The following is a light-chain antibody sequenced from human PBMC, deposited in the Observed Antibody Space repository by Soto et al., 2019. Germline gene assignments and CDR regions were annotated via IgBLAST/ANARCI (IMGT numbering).Light chain of an antibody. CDR2: EVS. CDR1: SIDFGGYNY. CDR3: SSYTRSSTSYV. V-gene: IGLV2-14*01. J-gene: IGLJ1*01. Sequence: QSVLTQPASVSGSPGQSITISCTLTSIDFGGYNYVSWYQQHPGKAPKLMIYEVSNRPSRVSNRFSGSKSGNTASLTISGLQAEDEADYYCSSYTRSSTSYVFGTGTKVTVL.